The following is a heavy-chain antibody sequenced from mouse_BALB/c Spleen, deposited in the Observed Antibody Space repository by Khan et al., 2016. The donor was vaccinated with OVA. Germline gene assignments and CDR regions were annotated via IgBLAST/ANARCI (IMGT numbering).Heavy chain of an antibody. V-gene: IGHV3-2*02. CDR1: GYSITSDYA. CDR2: ISYSGNT. CDR3: ARIYGGDFDY. Sequence: VQLKESGPGLVKPSQSLSLTCTVTGYSITSDYAWNWIRQFPGNKLEWMGHISYSGNTKYNPSLKSRISITRDTSKNQFFLQLNSVTTEDTATYYCARIYGGDFDYWGQGTTPTVSS. D-gene: IGHD1-1*01. J-gene: IGHJ2*01.